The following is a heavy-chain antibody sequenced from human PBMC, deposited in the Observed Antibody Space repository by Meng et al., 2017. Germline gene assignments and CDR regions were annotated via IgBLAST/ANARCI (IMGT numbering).Heavy chain of an antibody. CDR1: GSTFTSYY. D-gene: IGHD5-24*01. CDR2: INPSGGST. J-gene: IGHJ4*02. Sequence: LLLRSGAEVMKPGSSVKVSSKASGSTFTSYYMHWVRQAPGQGLEWRGIINPSGGSTSYAQKFQGRVTMTMDTSTSTVYMELSSLRSEDTAVYYCARAAEVATIDFADYWGQGTLVTVSS. CDR3: ARAAEVATIDFADY. V-gene: IGHV1-46*01.